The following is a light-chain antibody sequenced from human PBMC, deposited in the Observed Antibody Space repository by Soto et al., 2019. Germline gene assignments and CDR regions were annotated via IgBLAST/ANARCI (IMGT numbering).Light chain of an antibody. CDR1: QSISSW. J-gene: IGKJ1*01. CDR2: KAS. V-gene: IGKV1-5*03. CDR3: QQYNSYPWT. Sequence: DIQMTQSPSTLSASVGDRVAITCRASQSISSWLAWYQQKPGEAPKLLINKASSLEGGVPSRFSGSGSGTEFTLTISCLHPDDFATYYCQQYNSYPWTFGQGTKVDIK.